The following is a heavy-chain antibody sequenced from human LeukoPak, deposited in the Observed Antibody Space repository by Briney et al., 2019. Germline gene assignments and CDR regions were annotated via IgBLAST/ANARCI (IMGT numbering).Heavy chain of an antibody. Sequence: SQTLSLTCAVSGGSISSGGYSWSWIRQPPGKGLEWIGYIYYSGSTYYNPSLKSRVTISVDTSKNQFSLKLSSVTAADTAVYYCARANRIGDLAFDYWGQGTLVTVSS. CDR1: GGSISSGGYS. D-gene: IGHD3-10*01. CDR2: IYYSGST. J-gene: IGHJ4*02. CDR3: ARANRIGDLAFDY. V-gene: IGHV4-30-4*07.